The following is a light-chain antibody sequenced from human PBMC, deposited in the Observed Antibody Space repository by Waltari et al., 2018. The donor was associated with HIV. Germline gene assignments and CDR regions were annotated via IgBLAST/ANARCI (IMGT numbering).Light chain of an antibody. CDR2: RSN. CDR1: SSNIGSNY. Sequence: QSVLTQPPSASGTAGQRVAISCSGSSSNIGSNYVYWYQQLPGTAPKVLIYRSNQRPSGFPDRFSGSKSGTSASLAISALRSEDEADYYCATWDDSLSGPVFGGGTKLTVL. CDR3: ATWDDSLSGPV. V-gene: IGLV1-47*01. J-gene: IGLJ3*02.